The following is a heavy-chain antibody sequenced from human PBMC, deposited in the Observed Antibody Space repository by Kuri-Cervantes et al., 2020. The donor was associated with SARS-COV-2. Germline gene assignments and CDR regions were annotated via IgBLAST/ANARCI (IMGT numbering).Heavy chain of an antibody. CDR3: AKKGDYSNYAERPHYYYYYMDV. Sequence: GESLKISCAASGFTFSSYGMHWVRQAPGKGREWVAFIRYDGSNKYYADSVKGRFTISRDNSKNTLYLQMNSLRAEDTAVYYCAKKGDYSNYAERPHYYYYYMDVWGKGTTVTVSS. CDR2: IRYDGSNK. CDR1: GFTFSSYG. V-gene: IGHV3-30*02. J-gene: IGHJ6*03. D-gene: IGHD4-11*01.